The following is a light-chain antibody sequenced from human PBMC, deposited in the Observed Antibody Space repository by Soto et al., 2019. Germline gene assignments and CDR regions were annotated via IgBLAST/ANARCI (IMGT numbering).Light chain of an antibody. J-gene: IGKJ3*01. CDR3: QQYYSTPFT. V-gene: IGKV4-1*01. Sequence: DIVLTQSPDSLAVSLGERATINCKSSQSGFYSSNNKNYLAWYQQKPGQPPKLLIYWASTRESGVPDRFTGSGYGTDFTLTINSLQAEDVAVYYCQQYYSTPFTFGPGTKVDVK. CDR1: QSGFYSSNNKNY. CDR2: WAS.